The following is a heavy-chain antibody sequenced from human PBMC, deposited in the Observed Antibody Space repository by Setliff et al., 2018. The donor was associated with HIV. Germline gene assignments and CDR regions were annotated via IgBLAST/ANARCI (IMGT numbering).Heavy chain of an antibody. CDR3: ARGPVVTVRWWYYYYYMDV. D-gene: IGHD2-15*01. J-gene: IGHJ6*03. Sequence: ASVKVSCKPSGYSFTNHYMHWVRQAPGQGLEWMGVINPTGGSTRNTQKFQGRVAMTRDTSTSTAYMELSRLRSDDTAVYYCARGPVVTVRWWYYYYYMDVWGKGTTVTVSS. V-gene: IGHV1-46*01. CDR1: GYSFTNHY. CDR2: INPTGGST.